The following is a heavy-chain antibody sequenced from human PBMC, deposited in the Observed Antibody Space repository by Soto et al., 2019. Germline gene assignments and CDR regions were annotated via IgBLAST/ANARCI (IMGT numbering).Heavy chain of an antibody. J-gene: IGHJ3*02. CDR1: GYTFTSYA. CDR2: INAGNGNT. V-gene: IGHV1-3*01. Sequence: ASVKVSCKASGYTFTSYAMHWVRQAPGQRLEWMGWINAGNGNTKYSQKFQGRVTITRDTSASTAYMELSSLRSEDTAVYYCASTQPDIVVVPAAQIGIWGQGTMVTVSS. D-gene: IGHD2-2*01. CDR3: ASTQPDIVVVPAAQIGI.